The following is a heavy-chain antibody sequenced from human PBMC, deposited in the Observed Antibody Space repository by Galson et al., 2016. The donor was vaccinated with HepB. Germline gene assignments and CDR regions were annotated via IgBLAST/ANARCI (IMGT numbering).Heavy chain of an antibody. CDR2: IYSSDTS. V-gene: IGHV3-53*04. J-gene: IGHJ3*02. Sequence: SLRLSCAASGFTVSRNYMSWVRQAPGKGLECVSVIYSSDTSYYADSVKGRFTISRHNSRNTLYLQMNSLRAEDTALYYCARGAGYSSSWYAAGRAFDIWGQGTMVIVSS. CDR1: GFTVSRNY. CDR3: ARGAGYSSSWYAAGRAFDI. D-gene: IGHD6-13*01.